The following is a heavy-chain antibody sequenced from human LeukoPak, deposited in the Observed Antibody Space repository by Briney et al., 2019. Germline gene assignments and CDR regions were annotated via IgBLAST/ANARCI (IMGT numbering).Heavy chain of an antibody. J-gene: IGHJ4*02. D-gene: IGHD6-13*01. CDR2: IFYSGSS. Sequence: SETLSLTCTVSGDSISSSRYYWGWIRQPPGKGLEYIGSIFYSGSSYYNPSLKSRVTISVDTSKNQFSLKLSSVTAAETAVYYCTRHPGLAVASDYWGQGTLVTVSS. CDR1: GDSISSSRYY. CDR3: TRHPGLAVASDY. V-gene: IGHV4-39*01.